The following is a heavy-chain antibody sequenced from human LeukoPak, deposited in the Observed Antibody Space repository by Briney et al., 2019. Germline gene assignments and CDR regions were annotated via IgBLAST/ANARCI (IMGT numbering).Heavy chain of an antibody. J-gene: IGHJ4*02. CDR1: VYTFTSYG. CDR3: ARAGSDYCGGDCPKFDY. CDR2: ISAYNGNT. Sequence: ASVKVSCKASVYTFTSYGISWVRQAPGQGLEWMGWISAYNGNTNYAQKLQGRVTMTTDTSTSTAYMELRSLRSDDTAVYYCARAGSDYCGGDCPKFDYWGQGTLVTVSS. V-gene: IGHV1-18*01. D-gene: IGHD2-21*02.